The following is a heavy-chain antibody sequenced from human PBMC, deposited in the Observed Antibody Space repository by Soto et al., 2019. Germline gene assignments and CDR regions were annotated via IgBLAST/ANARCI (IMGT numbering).Heavy chain of an antibody. CDR3: ARGGIGQWLVGFDY. D-gene: IGHD6-19*01. Sequence: QLQLQESGSGLVKPSQTLPLTCAVSGGSISSGGYSWSWIRQPPGKGLEWIGYIYHSGSTYYNPSLKSRVTISVDRSKNQFSLKLSSVTAADTAVYYCARGGIGQWLVGFDYWGQGTLVTVSS. V-gene: IGHV4-30-2*01. CDR1: GGSISSGGYS. CDR2: IYHSGST. J-gene: IGHJ4*02.